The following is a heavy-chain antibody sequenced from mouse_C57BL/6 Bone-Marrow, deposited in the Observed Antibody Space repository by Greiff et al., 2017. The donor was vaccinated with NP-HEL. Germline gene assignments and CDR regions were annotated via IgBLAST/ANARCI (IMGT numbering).Heavy chain of an antibody. D-gene: IGHD2-5*01. CDR3: TKLYSNYPFAY. J-gene: IGHJ3*01. Sequence: EVHLVESGEGLVKPGGSLKLSCAASGFTFSSYAMSWVRQTPEQRLEWVAYISSGGDYIYYADTVKGRFPISRDNARNTLYLQMSSLKSEDTAMYYCTKLYSNYPFAYWGQGTLVTVSA. V-gene: IGHV5-9-1*02. CDR2: ISSGGDYI. CDR1: GFTFSSYA.